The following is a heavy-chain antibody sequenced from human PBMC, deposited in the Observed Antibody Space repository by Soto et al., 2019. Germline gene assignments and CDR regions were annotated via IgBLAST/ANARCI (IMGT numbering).Heavy chain of an antibody. J-gene: IGHJ4*02. V-gene: IGHV3-64*01. CDR2: ISSNGGST. D-gene: IGHD2-21*02. Sequence: GGSLRLSCAASGFTFSSYAMHWVRQAPGKGLEYVSAISSNGGSTYYANSVKGRFTISRDNSKNTLYLQMGSLRAEDMAVYYCARDALYARVTDTLYFDYWGQGTLVTVSS. CDR3: ARDALYARVTDTLYFDY. CDR1: GFTFSSYA.